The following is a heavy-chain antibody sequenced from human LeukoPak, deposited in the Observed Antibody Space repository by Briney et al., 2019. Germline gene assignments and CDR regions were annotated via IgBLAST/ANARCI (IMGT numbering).Heavy chain of an antibody. D-gene: IGHD2-8*01. CDR3: ARDGVWATFDY. Sequence: PGGSLNLPCAASGFTFSDDYMSWVRQAPGKGREWVSVIYSGGTTDYADSVKGRFTISRDNSKNTPYLQMNSLRAEDTAVYYCARDGVWATFDYWGQRTLVTVSS. J-gene: IGHJ4*02. V-gene: IGHV3-66*01. CDR2: IYSGGTT. CDR1: GFTFSDDY.